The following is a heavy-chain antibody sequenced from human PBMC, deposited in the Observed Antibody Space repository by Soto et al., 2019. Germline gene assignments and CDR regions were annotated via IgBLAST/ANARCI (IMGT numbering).Heavy chain of an antibody. CDR1: GFTFSSYS. Sequence: EVQLVESGGGLVQPGGSLRLSCAASGFTFSSYSMNWVRQAPGKGLEWVSYISSSSSTIYYADSVKGRFTISRDNAKNSLYLQMNSLRAEDTAVYYCARDSEYYDFWSCYYPLGWYFDLWGRGTLVTVSS. J-gene: IGHJ2*01. CDR3: ARDSEYYDFWSCYYPLGWYFDL. CDR2: ISSSSSTI. D-gene: IGHD3-3*01. V-gene: IGHV3-48*01.